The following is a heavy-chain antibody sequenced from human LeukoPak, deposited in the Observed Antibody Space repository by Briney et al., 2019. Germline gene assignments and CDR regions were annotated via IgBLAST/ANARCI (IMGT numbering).Heavy chain of an antibody. CDR2: TYHSGST. V-gene: IGHV4-30-2*01. Sequence: SQTLSLTCAVSGGSIRSGGYSWSWIRQPPGKGLEWIGYTYHSGSTYYNPSLKSRVTISVDRSKNQFSLKLSSVTAADTAVYYCARDHLGRGYLDPWGQGTLVTVSS. CDR3: ARDHLGRGYLDP. J-gene: IGHJ5*02. CDR1: GGSIRSGGYS. D-gene: IGHD5-12*01.